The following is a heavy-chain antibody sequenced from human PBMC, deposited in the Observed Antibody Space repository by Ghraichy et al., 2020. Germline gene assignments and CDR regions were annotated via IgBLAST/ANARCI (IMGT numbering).Heavy chain of an antibody. V-gene: IGHV3-23*01. CDR1: GFTFSSYA. CDR2: ISGSGGST. D-gene: IGHD3-22*01. CDR3: AKDRRGYYDSSGSIFFFDY. Sequence: SCAASGFTFSSYAMSWVRQAPGKGLEWVSAISGSGGSTYYADSVKGRFTISRDNSKNTLYLQMNSLRAEDTAVYYCAKDRRGYYDSSGSIFFFDYWGQGTLVTVSS. J-gene: IGHJ4*02.